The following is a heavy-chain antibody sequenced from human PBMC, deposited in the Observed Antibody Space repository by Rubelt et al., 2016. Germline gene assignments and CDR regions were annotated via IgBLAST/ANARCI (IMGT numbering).Heavy chain of an antibody. Sequence: QLQLRESGPGLVKPAETLSLACSVSGGSISSVGFFWGWVRQTSRKGLEWIGSLSIDGRIFYNPSLSSRITISLDTSKNEFSLKVTSVTAVDTAVYFCARHRIVRGRTVGGWFGRWGQGALATVSS. CDR3: ARHRIVRGRTVGGWFGR. CDR1: GGSISSVGFF. D-gene: IGHD2/OR15-2a*01. J-gene: IGHJ5*02. V-gene: IGHV4-39*01. CDR2: LSIDGRI.